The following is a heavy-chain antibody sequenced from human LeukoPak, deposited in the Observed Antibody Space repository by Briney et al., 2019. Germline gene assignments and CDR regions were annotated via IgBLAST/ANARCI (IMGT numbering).Heavy chain of an antibody. V-gene: IGHV4-39*07. J-gene: IGHJ3*01. CDR2: IYYSGST. Sequence: PSETLSLTCTVSGGSISSSSYYWGWIRQPPGKGLEWIGSIYYSGSTYYNPSLKSRVTISVDTSKNQFSLKLSSVTAADTAVYYCARDLGSGNWGQGTMVTVSS. CDR1: GGSISSSSYY. CDR3: ARDLGSGN. D-gene: IGHD3-10*01.